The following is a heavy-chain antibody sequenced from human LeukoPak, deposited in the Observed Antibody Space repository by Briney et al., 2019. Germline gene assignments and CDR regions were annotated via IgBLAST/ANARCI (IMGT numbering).Heavy chain of an antibody. Sequence: GGTLRLSCAASGFTFRRYGMSWVRQAPGKGLEWVSAISGSGGNTFYGDSVKGRFTISRDNSKNTLYLQMNSLRAEDTAVYYCAKDFYYGAFDIWGQGTMVTVSS. CDR1: GFTFRRYG. J-gene: IGHJ3*02. CDR2: ISGSGGNT. D-gene: IGHD1-26*01. V-gene: IGHV3-23*01. CDR3: AKDFYYGAFDI.